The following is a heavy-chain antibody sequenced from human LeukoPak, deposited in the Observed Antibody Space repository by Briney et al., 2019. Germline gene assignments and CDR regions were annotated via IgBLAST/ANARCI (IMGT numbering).Heavy chain of an antibody. CDR3: AKVNGDWTRGTLLPREEYFDY. CDR2: ISRSGSSI. CDR1: GFTFSDYY. V-gene: IGHV3-11*01. D-gene: IGHD2/OR15-2a*01. J-gene: IGHJ4*02. Sequence: GGTLRLSCAACGFTFSDYYMRWIRQARGKGVEGVSYISRSGSSIYYADSVKGRFTISRDNAKNSLYLQMDSLRAEDTAVYYCAKVNGDWTRGTLLPREEYFDYWGQGTLVTVSS.